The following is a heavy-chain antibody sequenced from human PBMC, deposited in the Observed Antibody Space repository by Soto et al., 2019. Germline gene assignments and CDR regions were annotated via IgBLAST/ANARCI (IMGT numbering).Heavy chain of an antibody. J-gene: IGHJ4*02. V-gene: IGHV3-30-3*01. CDR1: GFTFSSYA. D-gene: IGHD3-3*01. Sequence: QVQLVESGGGVVQPGRSLRLSCAASGFTFSSYAMHWVRQAPGKGLEWVADISYDGSKKYYADSVKGRFTIARDNSRNTLYLQMNSLRAEDTAVYYCARDWSGTGEYYFDCWGQGSLVTVSS. CDR3: ARDWSGTGEYYFDC. CDR2: ISYDGSKK.